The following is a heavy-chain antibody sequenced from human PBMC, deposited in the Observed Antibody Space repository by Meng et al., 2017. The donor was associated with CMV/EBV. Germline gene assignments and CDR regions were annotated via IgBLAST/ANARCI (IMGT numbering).Heavy chain of an antibody. V-gene: IGHV3-30*04. D-gene: IGHD4-17*01. CDR3: ARDGEVVGTTVTTLDYYYGMDV. CDR1: GFTFSSYA. Sequence: GESLKISCAASGFTFSSYAMHWVRQAPGKGLEWVAVISYDGSNKYYADSVKGRLTISRDNSKNTLYLQMNSLRAEDTAVYYCARDGEVVGTTVTTLDYYYGMDVWGQGTTVTVSS. J-gene: IGHJ6*02. CDR2: ISYDGSNK.